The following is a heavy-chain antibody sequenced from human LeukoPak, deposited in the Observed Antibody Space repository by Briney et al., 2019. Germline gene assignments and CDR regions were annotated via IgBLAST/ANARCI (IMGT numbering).Heavy chain of an antibody. Sequence: SETLSLTCTVSGASISDYYWSWIRQPPGKGLEWIGYIYYSGSTNYNPSLKSRVTISVDTSKNQFSLKLSSVTAADTAVYYCARGDGYNRYWGQGTLVTVSS. CDR2: IYYSGST. J-gene: IGHJ4*02. CDR1: GASISDYY. CDR3: ARGDGYNRY. V-gene: IGHV4-59*01. D-gene: IGHD5-24*01.